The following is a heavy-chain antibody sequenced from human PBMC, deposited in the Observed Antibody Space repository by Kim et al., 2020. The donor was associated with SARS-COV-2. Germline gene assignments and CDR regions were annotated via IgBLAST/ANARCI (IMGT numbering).Heavy chain of an antibody. CDR1: GGSISSYY. J-gene: IGHJ6*02. CDR2: IYYSGST. V-gene: IGHV4-59*13. CDR3: ARGGATYYYGSGSYYNLDYYYGMDV. Sequence: SETLSLTCTVSGGSISSYYWSWIRQPPGKGLEWIGYIYYSGSTNYNPSLKSRVTISVDTSKNQFSLKLSSVTAADTAVYYCARGGATYYYGSGSYYNLDYYYGMDVWGQGTTVTVSS. D-gene: IGHD3-10*01.